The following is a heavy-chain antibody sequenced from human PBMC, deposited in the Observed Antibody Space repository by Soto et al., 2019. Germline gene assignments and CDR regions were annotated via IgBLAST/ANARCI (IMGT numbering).Heavy chain of an antibody. CDR2: ISDSGGST. V-gene: IGHV3-23*01. D-gene: IGHD6-19*01. Sequence: EVQLLESGGGLVQPGGSLRLSCAASGFTFSSYGLNWVRQAPGKGPEWVSVISDSGGSTYYADSVKGRFTISRDNSKNTLSLQMSSLRAEDTAVYYCGGISVGSWGQGTLVTVSS. CDR3: GGISVGS. CDR1: GFTFSSYG. J-gene: IGHJ5*02.